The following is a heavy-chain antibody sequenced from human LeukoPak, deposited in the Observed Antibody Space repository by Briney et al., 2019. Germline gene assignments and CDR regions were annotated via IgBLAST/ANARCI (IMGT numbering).Heavy chain of an antibody. J-gene: IGHJ4*02. CDR1: GFTFSSHS. CDR3: ARVGDGYSVNYFDF. V-gene: IGHV3-48*02. CDR2: ITSTSSTV. Sequence: PGGSLRHSCAASGFTFSSHSMSWLRQAPGKGLEWVSYITSTSSTVYYADSVKGRFIVSRDNAKNSLYLQMNSLRDEDTAMFYCARVGDGYSVNYFDFWGQGTLVTVSS. D-gene: IGHD5-24*01.